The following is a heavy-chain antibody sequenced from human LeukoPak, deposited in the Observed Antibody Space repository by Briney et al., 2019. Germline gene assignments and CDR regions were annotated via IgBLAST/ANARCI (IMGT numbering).Heavy chain of an antibody. CDR3: ARGPDIVVVPAAKHFDY. V-gene: IGHV4-34*01. Sequence: KASETLSLTCAVYGGSFSGYYWSWTRQPPGKGLEWIGEINHSGSTNYNPSLKSRVTISVDTSKNQFSLKLSSVTAADTAVYYCARGPDIVVVPAAKHFDYWGQGTLVTVSS. D-gene: IGHD2-2*01. CDR2: INHSGST. J-gene: IGHJ4*02. CDR1: GGSFSGYY.